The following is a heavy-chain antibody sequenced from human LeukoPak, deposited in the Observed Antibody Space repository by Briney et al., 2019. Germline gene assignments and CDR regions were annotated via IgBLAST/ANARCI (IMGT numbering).Heavy chain of an antibody. CDR2: IRYDGSIK. CDR3: ARPSYGFREDYYYYYMDV. Sequence: PGGSLRLSCAASGFTFSSYGMHWVRQAPGKGLEWVAFIRYDGSIKYYADSVKGRFIISRDNSKNTVYLQMNSLRAEDTAVYYCARPSYGFREDYYYYYMDVWGKGTTVTISS. V-gene: IGHV3-30*02. D-gene: IGHD5-18*01. CDR1: GFTFSSYG. J-gene: IGHJ6*03.